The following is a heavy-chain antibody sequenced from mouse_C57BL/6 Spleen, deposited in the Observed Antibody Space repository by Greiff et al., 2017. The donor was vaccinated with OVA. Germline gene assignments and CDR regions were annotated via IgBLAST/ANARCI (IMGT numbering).Heavy chain of an antibody. CDR3: TRDDAFRRAMDY. CDR2: IDPETGGT. Sequence: QVQLQQSGAELVRPGASVTLSCKASGYTFTDYEMHWVKQTPVHGLEWIGAIDPETGGTAYNQKFKGKAILTADKSSSTAYMELRSLTSEDSAVYYCTRDDAFRRAMDYWGQGTSVTVSS. CDR1: GYTFTDYE. J-gene: IGHJ4*01. V-gene: IGHV1-15*01.